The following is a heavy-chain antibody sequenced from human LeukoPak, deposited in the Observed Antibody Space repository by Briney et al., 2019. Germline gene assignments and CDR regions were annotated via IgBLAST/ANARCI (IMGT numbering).Heavy chain of an antibody. D-gene: IGHD6-6*01. CDR2: INQDGSEK. V-gene: IGHV3-7*05. CDR1: GFTFSIYW. J-gene: IGHJ6*02. CDR3: VRDGPGGIEARKRYYGMDV. Sequence: PGGSLTLSCAASGFTFSIYWMSWVRQAPGKWLEWVASINQDGSEKYYVDSVKGRCTISGDNAKTSLYLQMSSLRAEDAAAYYCVRDGPGGIEARKRYYGMDVWGQGTTVSVSS.